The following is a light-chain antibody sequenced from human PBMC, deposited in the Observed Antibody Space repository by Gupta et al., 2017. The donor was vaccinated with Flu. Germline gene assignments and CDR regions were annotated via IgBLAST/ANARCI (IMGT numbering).Light chain of an antibody. Sequence: EIVLTQSPGTLSLSPGEGATLSCRASQSVSSSDLAWYQQKPGQAPRLLIYAASSRAAGIPDRFSGSASGTDFTLTISRLEPEDFAVYYCQQEGNSPRTFGQGTKVEIK. J-gene: IGKJ1*01. CDR3: QQEGNSPRT. CDR1: QSVSSSD. V-gene: IGKV3-20*01. CDR2: AAS.